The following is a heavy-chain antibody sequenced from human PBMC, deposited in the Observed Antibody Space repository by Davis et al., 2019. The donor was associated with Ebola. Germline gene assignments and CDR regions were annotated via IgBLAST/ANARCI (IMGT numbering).Heavy chain of an antibody. Sequence: GESLKISCAASGFPFSVYFMDWVRLTPGKGLEWVAVISYDGSNKYYADSVKGRFTISRDNSKNTLYLQMNSLRAEDTAVYYCAKNIAVAGIHYFDYWGQGTLVTVSS. CDR3: AKNIAVAGIHYFDY. J-gene: IGHJ4*02. V-gene: IGHV3-30*18. CDR1: GFPFSVYF. CDR2: ISYDGSNK. D-gene: IGHD6-19*01.